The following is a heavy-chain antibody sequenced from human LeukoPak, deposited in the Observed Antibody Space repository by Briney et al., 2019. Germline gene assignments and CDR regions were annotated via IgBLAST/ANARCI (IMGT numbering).Heavy chain of an antibody. D-gene: IGHD2-21*02. CDR2: FDPEDGET. J-gene: IGHJ1*01. V-gene: IGHV1-24*01. CDR3: ATLVTATEYFQH. CDR1: GYTLTELS. Sequence: ASVKVSCKVSGYTLTELSMRWVRQAPGKGLEWMGGFDPEDGETIYAQKFQGRVTMTEDTSTDTAYMELSSLRSEDTAVYYCATLVTATEYFQHWGQGTLVTVSS.